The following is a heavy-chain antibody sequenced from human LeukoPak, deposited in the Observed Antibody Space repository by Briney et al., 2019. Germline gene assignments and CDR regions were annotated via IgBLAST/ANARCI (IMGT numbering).Heavy chain of an antibody. CDR1: GFTFSSYA. CDR2: ISGSGGST. J-gene: IGHJ6*03. D-gene: IGHD3-9*01. Sequence: GGSLRLSCAASGFTFSSYAMSWVRQAPGKGLEWVSAISGSGGSTYYADSVKGRFTISRDNSKNTLYLQMNSLRAKDTAVYYVTILNYYYYYMDVWGKGTTVTVSS. CDR3: TILNYYYYYMDV. V-gene: IGHV3-23*01.